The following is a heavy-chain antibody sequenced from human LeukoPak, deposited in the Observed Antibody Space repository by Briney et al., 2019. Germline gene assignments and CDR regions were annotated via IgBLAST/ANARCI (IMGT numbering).Heavy chain of an antibody. V-gene: IGHV1-69*01. Sequence: VKVSCKTSGVTFSRYAISWVRQAPGQGLELMGDIIPMFGIAYYAQKFQGRVTITADESTSTADMELSSIRSEDTAVYYCARDRPYTGGWRGFDYWGQGTLVTVSS. CDR3: ARDRPYTGGWRGFDY. D-gene: IGHD6-19*01. J-gene: IGHJ4*02. CDR1: GVTFSRYA. CDR2: IIPMFGIA.